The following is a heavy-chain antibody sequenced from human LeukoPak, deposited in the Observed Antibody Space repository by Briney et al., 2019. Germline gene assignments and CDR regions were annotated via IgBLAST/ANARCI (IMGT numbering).Heavy chain of an antibody. J-gene: IGHJ4*02. Sequence: SETLSLTCAVYGGSFSDYYWSWIRQPPGKGPEWIGEINHSGSTDYNPSLKSRVTISVDTSKNQFPLKLSSVTVADTAVYYCAKILRSYRYYFDYWGQGTLVTVSS. D-gene: IGHD4-23*01. CDR2: INHSGST. CDR1: GGSFSDYY. V-gene: IGHV4-34*01. CDR3: AKILRSYRYYFDY.